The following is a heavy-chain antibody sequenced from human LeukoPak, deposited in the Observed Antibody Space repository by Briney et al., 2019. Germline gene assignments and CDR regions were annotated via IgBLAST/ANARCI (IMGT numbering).Heavy chain of an antibody. Sequence: ASVKVSCKVSGNTLFELSMHWVRQAPGKGLEWMGGFDPEDGEIIYVQKFQGRVTITADESTSTAYMELSSLRSEDTAVYYCAHLPNGHDDYGDYRLAYYFDYWGQGTLVTVSS. D-gene: IGHD4-17*01. CDR1: GNTLFELS. CDR3: AHLPNGHDDYGDYRLAYYFDY. V-gene: IGHV1-24*01. J-gene: IGHJ4*02. CDR2: FDPEDGEI.